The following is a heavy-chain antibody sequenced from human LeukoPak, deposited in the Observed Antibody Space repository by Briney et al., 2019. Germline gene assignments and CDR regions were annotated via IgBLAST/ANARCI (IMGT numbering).Heavy chain of an antibody. D-gene: IGHD6-19*01. Sequence: SETLSLTCTVSGGSISSYYWSWIRQPPGKGLEWIGYIYYSGSTNYNPSLKSRVTISVDTSKNQFSLKLSSATAADTAVYYCARESSGWTGEWFDPWGQGTLVTVSS. V-gene: IGHV4-59*01. CDR3: ARESSGWTGEWFDP. CDR1: GGSISSYY. CDR2: IYYSGST. J-gene: IGHJ5*02.